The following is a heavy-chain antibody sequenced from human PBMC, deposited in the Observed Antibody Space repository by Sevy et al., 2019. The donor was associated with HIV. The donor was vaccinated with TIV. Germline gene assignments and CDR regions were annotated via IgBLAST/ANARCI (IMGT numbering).Heavy chain of an antibody. V-gene: IGHV3-30*18. CDR1: GFTFSSYG. CDR3: AKDEVGYSGYDGGGYFDY. D-gene: IGHD5-12*01. Sequence: GGSLRLSCAASGFTFSSYGMHWVRQAPGKGLEWVAVISYDGSNKYYADSVKGGFTISRDNSKNTLYLQMNSLRAEDTAVYYCAKDEVGYSGYDGGGYFDYWGQGTLVTVSS. J-gene: IGHJ4*02. CDR2: ISYDGSNK.